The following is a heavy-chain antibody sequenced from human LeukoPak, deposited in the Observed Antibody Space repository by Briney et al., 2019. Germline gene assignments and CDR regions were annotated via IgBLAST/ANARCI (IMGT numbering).Heavy chain of an antibody. V-gene: IGHV4-31*11. Sequence: SRTLSLTCDVSGDSISSDYSYWTWTRQVPGKGLEWIGCVYYSGSTFYNPSLRSRVTISKDTSKNHFSLKLKSVTAADTAVYYCARGTEMRGLKGNWFDPWGQGSLVTVSS. J-gene: IGHJ5*02. CDR1: GDSISSDYSY. CDR3: ARGTEMRGLKGNWFDP. D-gene: IGHD3-10*01. CDR2: VYYSGST.